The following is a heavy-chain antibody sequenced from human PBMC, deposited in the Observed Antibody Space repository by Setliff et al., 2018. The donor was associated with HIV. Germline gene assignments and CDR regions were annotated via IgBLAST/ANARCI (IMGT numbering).Heavy chain of an antibody. V-gene: IGHV4-4*09. CDR2: IYTSGST. Sequence: SETLSLTCTVSGDSISSYYWSWVRQPPGKGLEWIGYIYTSGSTNYNPSLKSRVTISVDTSKNHFSLKLSSVTAADTAVYYCARRAANGLFDYWGQGTLVTVSS. CDR3: ARRAANGLFDY. J-gene: IGHJ4*02. CDR1: GDSISSYY. D-gene: IGHD2-15*01.